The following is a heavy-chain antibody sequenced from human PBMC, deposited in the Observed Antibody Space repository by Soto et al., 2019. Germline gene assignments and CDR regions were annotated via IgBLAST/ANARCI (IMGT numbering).Heavy chain of an antibody. CDR3: ARVGAVVVPAAIFDY. CDR1: GYTFTSYA. J-gene: IGHJ4*02. CDR2: INAGNGNT. D-gene: IGHD2-2*02. V-gene: IGHV1-3*01. Sequence: ASVKVSCKASGYTFTSYAMHWVRQAPGQRLDWMGWINAGNGNTKYSQKFQGRVTITRDTSASTAYMELSSLRSEDTAVYYCARVGAVVVPAAIFDYWGQGTLVTVSS.